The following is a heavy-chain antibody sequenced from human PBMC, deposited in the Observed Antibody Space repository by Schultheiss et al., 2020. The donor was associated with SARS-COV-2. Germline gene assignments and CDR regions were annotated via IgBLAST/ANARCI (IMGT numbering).Heavy chain of an antibody. Sequence: SQTLSLTCAVYGGSFSGYYWSWIRQPPGKGLEWIGYIYYSGSTNYNPSLKSRVTISVDTSKNQFSLKLSSVTAADTAVYYCARDAGNYFDYWGQGTLVTVSS. CDR3: ARDAGNYFDY. D-gene: IGHD1-14*01. V-gene: IGHV4-59*12. CDR1: GGSFSGYY. CDR2: IYYSGST. J-gene: IGHJ4*02.